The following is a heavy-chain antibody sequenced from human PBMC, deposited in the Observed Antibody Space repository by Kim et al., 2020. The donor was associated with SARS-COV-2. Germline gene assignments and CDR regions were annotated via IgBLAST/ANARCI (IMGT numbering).Heavy chain of an antibody. J-gene: IGHJ5*02. CDR2: IIPIFGTA. CDR1: GGTFSSYA. CDR3: ARWASGTYSSGWYRWFDP. Sequence: SVKVSCKASGGTFSSYAISWVRQAPGQGLEWMGGIIPIFGTANYAQKFQGRVTNTADESTRTAYMELSTLRSEDTAVYYCARWASGTYSSGWYRWFDPWGQGTLVTVSS. V-gene: IGHV1-69*13. D-gene: IGHD6-19*01.